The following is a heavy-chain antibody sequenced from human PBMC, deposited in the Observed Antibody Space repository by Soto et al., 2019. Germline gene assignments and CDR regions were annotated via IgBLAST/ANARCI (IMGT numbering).Heavy chain of an antibody. CDR2: FDPEDGET. CDR1: GYTLPDLS. D-gene: IGHD2-2*01. V-gene: IGHV1-24*01. CDR3: ARPDCSSTSCYPYGYGMDV. J-gene: IGHJ6*02. Sequence: ASVPVSCKVSGYTLPDLSMHWVRQAPGNGLEWVGGFDPEDGETIYAQKFQGRVTITADESTSTAYMELSSLRSEDTAVYYCARPDCSSTSCYPYGYGMDVWGQGTTVTVSS.